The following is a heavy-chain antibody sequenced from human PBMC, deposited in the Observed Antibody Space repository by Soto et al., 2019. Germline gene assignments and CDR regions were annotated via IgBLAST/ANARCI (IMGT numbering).Heavy chain of an antibody. CDR2: INAGYGNT. V-gene: IGHV1-3*01. CDR3: ARDIGDGTFDF. J-gene: IGHJ4*02. CDR1: GYTFSSYA. D-gene: IGHD1-1*01. Sequence: QVHLVQSGAEVRKPGASVKVSCKASGYTFSSYAMHWVRQAPGQRLEWMGWINAGYGNTKSSQKFQNRATISRDTSASTAYMELTSLRSEDSVVYYCARDIGDGTFDFWGQGTLVTVSS.